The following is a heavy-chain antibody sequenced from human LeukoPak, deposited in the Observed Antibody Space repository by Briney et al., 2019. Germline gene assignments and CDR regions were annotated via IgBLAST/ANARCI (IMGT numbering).Heavy chain of an antibody. CDR2: IWYDGSTK. Sequence: ERSLRLSCAASGFTFSSYVMHWVRQAPGKGLEWVAVIWYDGSTKYYADSVKGRFTISRDNSRNTLYLQMDSLRAEDTAVYFCAKDEEGVDAFDIWGQGTMVAVSS. D-gene: IGHD3-10*01. J-gene: IGHJ3*02. CDR3: AKDEEGVDAFDI. CDR1: GFTFSSYV. V-gene: IGHV3-33*06.